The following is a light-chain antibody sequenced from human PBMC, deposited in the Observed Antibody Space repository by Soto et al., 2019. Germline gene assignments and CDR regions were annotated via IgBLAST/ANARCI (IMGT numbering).Light chain of an antibody. CDR2: GAS. CDR1: QDISNY. CDR3: QQTRSYPST. J-gene: IGKJ4*01. V-gene: IGKV1-39*01. Sequence: DIQMTQSPSSLSASVGDRVTITCQASQDISNYLNWYQQKPGKAPKLLIYGASTLQSGVPSRFSGSGSGTDFTLTINSLQAEDFATYYCQQTRSYPSTFGGGTKVDIK.